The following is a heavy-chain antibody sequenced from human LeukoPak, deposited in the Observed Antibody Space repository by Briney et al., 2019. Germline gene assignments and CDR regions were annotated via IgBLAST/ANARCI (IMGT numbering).Heavy chain of an antibody. J-gene: IGHJ4*02. CDR2: IYYSGST. CDR3: ARGRAYYYGSGSSHFDY. CDR1: GGSISSGGYY. D-gene: IGHD3-10*01. Sequence: PSETLSLTCTVSGGSISSGGYYWSWIRQHPGKGLEWIGYIYYSGSTYYNPSLKSRVTISVDTSKNQFSLKLSSVTAAGTAVYYCARGRAYYYGSGSSHFDYWGQGTLVTVSS. V-gene: IGHV4-31*03.